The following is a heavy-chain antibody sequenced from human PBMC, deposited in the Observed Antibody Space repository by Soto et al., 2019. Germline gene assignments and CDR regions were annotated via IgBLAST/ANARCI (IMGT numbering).Heavy chain of an antibody. J-gene: IGHJ4*02. CDR3: ARDPYDTGASDHY. CDR2: IYYSGST. V-gene: IGHV4-59*12. CDR1: GGSISSYY. Sequence: ASETLSLTCTVSGGSISSYYWSWIRQPPGKGLEWIGYIYYSGSTNYNPSLKSRVTISVDTSKNQFSLKLSSVTAEDTAVYYCARDPYDTGASDHYWGRGTLVTVSS. D-gene: IGHD2-8*02.